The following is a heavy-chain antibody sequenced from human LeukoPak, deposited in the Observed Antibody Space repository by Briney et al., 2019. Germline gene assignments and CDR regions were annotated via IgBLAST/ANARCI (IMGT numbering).Heavy chain of an antibody. Sequence: GGSLRLSCAASGFTFSTYVVNWVRQAPGKGLEWVSTITGSGGSTYYADSVKGRFTISRDNSKNTLYLQMSGLRVEDTAVYYCAKAPGGGNWNWGQGTLVTVSS. CDR1: GFTFSTYV. J-gene: IGHJ4*02. D-gene: IGHD1-20*01. V-gene: IGHV3-23*01. CDR3: AKAPGGGNWN. CDR2: ITGSGGST.